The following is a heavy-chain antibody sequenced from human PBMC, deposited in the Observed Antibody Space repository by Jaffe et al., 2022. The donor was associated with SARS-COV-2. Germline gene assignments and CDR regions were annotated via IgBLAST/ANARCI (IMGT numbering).Heavy chain of an antibody. J-gene: IGHJ6*02. CDR3: AKDLSGSYSTRLHYYYYYGMDV. CDR2: ISYDGSNK. D-gene: IGHD1-26*01. CDR1: GFTFSSYG. Sequence: QVQLVESGGGVVQPGRSLRLSCAASGFTFSSYGMHWVRQAPGKGLEWVAVISYDGSNKYYADSVKGRFTISRDNSKNTLYLQMNSLRAEDTAVYYCAKDLSGSYSTRLHYYYYYGMDVWGQGTTVTVSS. V-gene: IGHV3-30*18.